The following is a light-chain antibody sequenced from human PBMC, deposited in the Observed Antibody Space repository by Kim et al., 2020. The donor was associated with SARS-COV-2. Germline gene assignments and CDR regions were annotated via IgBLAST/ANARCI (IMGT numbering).Light chain of an antibody. CDR1: KLGDKY. V-gene: IGLV3-1*01. Sequence: SYELTQPPSVSVSPGQTASITCSGDKLGDKYVCWYQHKPGQSPVLLIYQDTKRPSGIPERFSGSNSGNTATLTISGTQALDEDDFYCQAWDSSPAQVFFG. J-gene: IGLJ1*01. CDR3: QAWDSSPAQVF. CDR2: QDT.